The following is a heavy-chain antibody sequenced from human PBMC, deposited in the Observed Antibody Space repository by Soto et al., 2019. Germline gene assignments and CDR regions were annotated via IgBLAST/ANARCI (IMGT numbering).Heavy chain of an antibody. V-gene: IGHV1-2*02. CDR3: ARDFRTYSHGVDV. J-gene: IGHJ6*02. Sequence: QAQLVQSGTEVKKPGASVKVSCKASGYPFTGPYIYWVRQAPGQGLEWMGWINPSNGGTEFAEKFQGRVTVTRDTSIRTVFLELNSLTSDDTGVYFCARDFRTYSHGVDVWGQGTAVTVSS. D-gene: IGHD4-4*01. CDR1: GYPFTGPY. CDR2: INPSNGGT.